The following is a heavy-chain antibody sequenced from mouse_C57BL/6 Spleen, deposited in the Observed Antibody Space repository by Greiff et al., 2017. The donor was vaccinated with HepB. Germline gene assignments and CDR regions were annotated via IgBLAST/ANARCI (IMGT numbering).Heavy chain of an antibody. J-gene: IGHJ2*01. CDR3: ARSERNWYDGDY. V-gene: IGHV1-69*01. CDR2: IDPSDSYT. CDR1: GYTFTSYW. Sequence: VQLQQPGAELVMPGASVKLSCKASGYTFTSYWMHWVKQRPGQGLEWIGEIDPSDSYTNYNQKFKGKSTLTVDKSSSTAYMQLSSLTSEDSAVYYCARSERNWYDGDYWGQGTTLTVSS. D-gene: IGHD2-14*01.